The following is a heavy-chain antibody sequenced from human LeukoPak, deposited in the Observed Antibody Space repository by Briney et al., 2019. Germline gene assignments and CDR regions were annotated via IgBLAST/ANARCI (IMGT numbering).Heavy chain of an antibody. D-gene: IGHD2-2*01. CDR3: ARRVVVPAAPYYFDY. Sequence: GGSLRLSCAASGFTFSNYAMSWVRQAPGKGLVWVSRISSDGSSTSYADSVKGRFTISRDNAKNTLYLQMNSLRAEDTAVYYCARRVVVPAAPYYFDYWGQGTLVTVSS. CDR2: ISSDGSST. V-gene: IGHV3-74*01. CDR1: GFTFSNYA. J-gene: IGHJ4*02.